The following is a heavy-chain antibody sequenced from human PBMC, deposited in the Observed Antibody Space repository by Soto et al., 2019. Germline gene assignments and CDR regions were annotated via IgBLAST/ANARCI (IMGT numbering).Heavy chain of an antibody. V-gene: IGHV3-30*18. CDR2: ISYDGSNK. D-gene: IGHD3-10*01. CDR1: GFTFSSYG. J-gene: IGHJ6*02. CDR3: AEVMVRGVIYYYYGMDV. Sequence: QVQLVESGGGVVQPGRSLRLSCAASGFTFSSYGMHWVRQAPGKGLEWVAVISYDGSNKYYADSVKGRFTISRDNSKNTLYLQMNSLRAEDTAVYYCAEVMVRGVIYYYYGMDVWGQGTTVTVSS.